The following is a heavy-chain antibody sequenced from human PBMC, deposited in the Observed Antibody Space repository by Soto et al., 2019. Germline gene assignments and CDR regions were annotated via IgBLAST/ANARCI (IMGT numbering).Heavy chain of an antibody. V-gene: IGHV2-70*11. CDR1: GFSLGTSGMC. J-gene: IGHJ6*02. CDR3: ARIRMLAYYYGMDV. CDR2: IDWDDDK. D-gene: IGHD3-10*02. Sequence: SGPTLVNPTQTLTLTCTFSGFSLGTSGMCVSWIRQPPGKALEWLARIDWDDDKYYSTSLKTRLTISKDTSKNQVVLTMTNMDPVDTATYYCARIRMLAYYYGMDVWGQGTTVTVSS.